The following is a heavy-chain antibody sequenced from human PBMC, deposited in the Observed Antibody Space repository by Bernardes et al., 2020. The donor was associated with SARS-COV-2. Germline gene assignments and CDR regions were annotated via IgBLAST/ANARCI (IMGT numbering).Heavy chain of an antibody. CDR1: GFTFSSYA. Sequence: GGSLRLSCAASGFTFSSYAMSWVRQAPGKGLEWVSAISGSGGSTYYADSVKGRFTISRDNSKNTLYLQMNSLRAEDTAVYYCAKDARDFWSGYNSHFDYWGQGTLVTVSS. J-gene: IGHJ4*02. V-gene: IGHV3-23*01. CDR3: AKDARDFWSGYNSHFDY. D-gene: IGHD3-3*01. CDR2: ISGSGGST.